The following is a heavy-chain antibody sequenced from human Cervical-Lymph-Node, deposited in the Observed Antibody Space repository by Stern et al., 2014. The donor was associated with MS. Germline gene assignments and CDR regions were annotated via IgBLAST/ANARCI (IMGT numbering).Heavy chain of an antibody. V-gene: IGHV3-33*01. CDR1: GFSFSRYA. CDR2: ICYDGSNP. D-gene: IGHD6-13*01. Sequence: VQLVESGGGVVKPGRSLRLSCAASGFSFSRYAMHWVRQAPGKGLEWVALICYDGSNPYYADSVTGRFTISRDNFKNTLYLQMNSLRAEDTAVYYCASAYSSSHYYFDYWGQGTLVTVSS. CDR3: ASAYSSSHYYFDY. J-gene: IGHJ4*02.